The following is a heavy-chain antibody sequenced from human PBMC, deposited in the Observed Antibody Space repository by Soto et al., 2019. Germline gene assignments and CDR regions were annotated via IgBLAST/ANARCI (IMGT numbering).Heavy chain of an antibody. CDR2: ISWDGGST. D-gene: IGHD3-22*01. Sequence: GVLRLSCAASGFTFDDYTMHWVRQAPGKGLEWVSLISWDGGSTYYADSVKGRFTISRDNSKNSLYLQMNSLRTEDTALYYCAKVHYYYDSSGPDAFDIWGQGTMVTVSS. CDR3: AKVHYYYDSSGPDAFDI. CDR1: GFTFDDYT. V-gene: IGHV3-43*01. J-gene: IGHJ3*02.